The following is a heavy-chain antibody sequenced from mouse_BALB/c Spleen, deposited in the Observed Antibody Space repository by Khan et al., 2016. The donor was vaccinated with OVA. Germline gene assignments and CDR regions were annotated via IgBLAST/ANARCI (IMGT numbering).Heavy chain of an antibody. V-gene: IGHV3-2*02. J-gene: IGHJ1*01. Sequence: EVQLVESGPGLVKPSQSLSLTCTVTGYSITSDYAWNWIRQFPGNKLEWMGYISYRGSTNYNPSLKGRISITRDTSRNQFFLQLNSVTTEDTATYYGARRYYYGQWYFDVWGAGTTVTVSS. D-gene: IGHD1-1*01. CDR3: ARRYYYGQWYFDV. CDR2: ISYRGST. CDR1: GYSITSDYA.